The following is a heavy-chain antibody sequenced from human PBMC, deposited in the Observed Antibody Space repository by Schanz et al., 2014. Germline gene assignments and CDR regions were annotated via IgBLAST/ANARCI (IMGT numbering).Heavy chain of an antibody. Sequence: VQLEQSGAEVKKPGSSVKVSCKASGGTFSSYTISWMRQAPGQGLEWMGKIIPVLNIATYAQRFQGRVSITADTSTNTAYMELSSLRYEDTALYYCARGTMPGTFDIWGQGTMVTVSS. CDR3: ARGTMPGTFDI. J-gene: IGHJ3*02. D-gene: IGHD2-2*01. V-gene: IGHV1-69*02. CDR1: GGTFSSYT. CDR2: IIPVLNIA.